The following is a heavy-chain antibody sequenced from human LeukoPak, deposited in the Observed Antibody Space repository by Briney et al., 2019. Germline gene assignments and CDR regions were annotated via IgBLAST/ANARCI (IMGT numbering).Heavy chain of an antibody. CDR2: ISYDGSKK. V-gene: IGHV3-30-3*01. J-gene: IGHJ4*02. Sequence: PGGSLRLSCAASGFSLGDYAMHWVRQAPGKGLEWVAIISYDGSKKNHADSVKGRFTVSRNNSNSTLYLQRNSLGPDDTAVYYCAREETVIVGVTTWDYFDSWGQGTRVTVSS. D-gene: IGHD3-22*01. CDR1: GFSLGDYA. CDR3: AREETVIVGVTTWDYFDS.